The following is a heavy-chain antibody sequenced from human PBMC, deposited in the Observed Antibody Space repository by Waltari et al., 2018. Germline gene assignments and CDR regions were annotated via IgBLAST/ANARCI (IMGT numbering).Heavy chain of an antibody. CDR2: LYYSGST. J-gene: IGHJ4*02. Sequence: QVQLQESGPGLVKPSETLSLTCTVSGASIRSFSWSWIRQPPEKGLEWIGYLYYSGSTNYNPSLKSRVTMSVDTSKNQFSLNLRSVTAADTAVYYCAGQHYYDTTGYYPFDYWGQGTLVTVSS. CDR3: AGQHYYDTTGYYPFDY. D-gene: IGHD3-22*01. V-gene: IGHV4-59*13. CDR1: GASIRSFS.